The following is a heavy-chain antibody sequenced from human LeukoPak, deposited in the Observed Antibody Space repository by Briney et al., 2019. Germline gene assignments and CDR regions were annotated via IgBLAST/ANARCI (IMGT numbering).Heavy chain of an antibody. CDR1: GFTFSSYG. CDR3: ASLAVAEDWFDP. CDR2: IWYDGSNK. J-gene: IGHJ5*02. Sequence: GGSLRLSCAASGFTFSSYGMHWVRQAPGKGLEWVAVIWYDGSNKYYVDSVKGRFTMSRDNSKNTLYLQMNSLRAEDTAVYYCASLAVAEDWFDPWGQGTLVTVSS. D-gene: IGHD6-19*01. V-gene: IGHV3-33*01.